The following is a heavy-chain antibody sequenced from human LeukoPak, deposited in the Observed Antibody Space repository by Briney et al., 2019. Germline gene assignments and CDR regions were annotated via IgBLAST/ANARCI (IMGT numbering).Heavy chain of an antibody. CDR3: ARRFVDDFWSCFDP. D-gene: IGHD3-3*01. Sequence: SETLSLTCTVSGGSISGYYWSWIRQPPAKGLEWIGYIYSSGSTNYNPSLKSRVSMSVDTSKNQFSLRLSSVTAADTAVYYCARRFVDDFWSCFDPWGQGTLVTVSS. V-gene: IGHV4-4*09. CDR2: IYSSGST. CDR1: GGSISGYY. J-gene: IGHJ5*02.